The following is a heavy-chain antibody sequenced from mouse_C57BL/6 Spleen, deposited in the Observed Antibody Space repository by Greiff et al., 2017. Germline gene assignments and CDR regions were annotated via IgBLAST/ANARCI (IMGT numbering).Heavy chain of an antibody. CDR1: GFTFSDYG. V-gene: IGHV5-17*01. Sequence: EVKLVESGGGLVKPGGSLKLSCAASGFTFSDYGMHWVRQAPEKGLEWVAYISSGSSTIYYADTVKGRFTISRDNAKNTLFLQMTSLRSEDTAMYYCARQIYYGSSYRYFDVWGTGTTVTVSS. D-gene: IGHD1-1*01. CDR3: ARQIYYGSSYRYFDV. J-gene: IGHJ1*03. CDR2: ISSGSSTI.